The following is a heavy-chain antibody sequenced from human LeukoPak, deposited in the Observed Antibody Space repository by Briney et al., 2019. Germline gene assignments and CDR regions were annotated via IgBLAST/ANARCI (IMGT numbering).Heavy chain of an antibody. CDR2: IKQDGSEK. D-gene: IGHD6-6*01. Sequence: GGSLRLSCAAPGFTFSSYWMSWVRQAPGKGLEWVANIKQDGSEKYYVDSVKGRFTISRDNAKNSLYLQMNSLRAEDTAVYYCARSPMSIAARPGGIDYWGQGTLVTVSS. J-gene: IGHJ4*02. CDR3: ARSPMSIAARPGGIDY. CDR1: GFTFSSYW. V-gene: IGHV3-7*01.